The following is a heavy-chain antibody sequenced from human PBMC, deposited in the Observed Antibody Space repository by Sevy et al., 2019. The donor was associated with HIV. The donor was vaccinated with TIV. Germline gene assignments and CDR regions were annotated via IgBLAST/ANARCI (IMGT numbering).Heavy chain of an antibody. D-gene: IGHD3-22*01. CDR2: IDWDDDK. J-gene: IGHJ4*02. CDR1: GFSLSTSGMC. CDR3: ARIPGFYDSSGYYYGYFDY. V-gene: IGHV2-70*01. Sequence: SGPTLVKPTQTLTLTCTFSGFSLSTSGMCVSWIHQPPGKALEWLALIDWDDDKYYSTSLKTRLTISKDTSKNQVVLTMTNMDPVDTATYYCARIPGFYDSSGYYYGYFDYWGQGTLVTVSS.